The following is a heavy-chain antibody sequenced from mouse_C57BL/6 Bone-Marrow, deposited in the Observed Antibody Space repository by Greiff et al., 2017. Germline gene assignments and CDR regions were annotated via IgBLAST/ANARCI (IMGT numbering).Heavy chain of an antibody. CDR2: ISYSGST. V-gene: IGHV3-1*01. CDR3: ARGGLRRAMDY. Sequence: VQLKESGPGMVKPSQSLSLTCTVTGYSITSGYDWHWIRHFPGNKLEWMGYISYSGSTNYNPSLKSRISITHDTSKNHFFLKLNSVTTEDTATYYCARGGLRRAMDYWGQGTSVTVSS. J-gene: IGHJ4*01. CDR1: GYSITSGYD. D-gene: IGHD1-1*01.